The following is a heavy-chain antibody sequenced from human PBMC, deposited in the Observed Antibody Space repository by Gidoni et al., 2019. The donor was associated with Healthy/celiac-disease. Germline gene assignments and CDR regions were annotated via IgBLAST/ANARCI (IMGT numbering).Heavy chain of an antibody. D-gene: IGHD1-26*01. CDR1: GSSFTSYW. J-gene: IGHJ3*02. V-gene: IGHV5-51*01. CDR3: ATTWELQRDDAFDI. Sequence: EVQLVQSGAEVKKPGESLQISCQGSGSSFTSYWIGWVRQMPGKGLEWMGIIYPGDSDTRYSPSFQGQVTISADKSISTAYLQWSSLKASDTAMYYCATTWELQRDDAFDIWGQGTMVAVSS. CDR2: IYPGDSDT.